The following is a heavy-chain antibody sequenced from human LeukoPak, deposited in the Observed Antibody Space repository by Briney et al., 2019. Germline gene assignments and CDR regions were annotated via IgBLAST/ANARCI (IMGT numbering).Heavy chain of an antibody. D-gene: IGHD2-2*01. CDR2: ISGSGGST. CDR3: AKDPYFSSTSCSHPLFDY. V-gene: IGHV3-23*01. Sequence: PGGSLRLSCAASGFTFSSYAMSWVRQAPGRGREWVSAISGSGGSTYYADSVKGRFTISRDNSKNTLYLQMNSLRAEDTAVYYCAKDPYFSSTSCSHPLFDYWGQGTLVTVSS. CDR1: GFTFSSYA. J-gene: IGHJ4*02.